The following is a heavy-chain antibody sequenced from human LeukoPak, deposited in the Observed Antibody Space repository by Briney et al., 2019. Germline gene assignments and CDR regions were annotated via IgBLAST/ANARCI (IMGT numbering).Heavy chain of an antibody. J-gene: IGHJ4*02. D-gene: IGHD6-6*01. CDR3: ARGKRSFDY. Sequence: PGGSLRLSCAAAGFNFSDSYMSWIRQAPGKGLGWVSYISSRSYSTYYAASVKGRFTISRDNTQNSLFLHMNSLRAEDTAVYYCARGKRSFDYWGQGTLVTVSS. V-gene: IGHV3-11*01. CDR1: GFNFSDSY. CDR2: ISSRSYST.